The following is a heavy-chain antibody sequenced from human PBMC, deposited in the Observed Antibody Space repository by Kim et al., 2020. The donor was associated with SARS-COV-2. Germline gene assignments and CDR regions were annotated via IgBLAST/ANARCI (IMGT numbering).Heavy chain of an antibody. CDR1: GGSFSGYY. J-gene: IGHJ6*02. CDR2: IKHSGST. CDR3: ARGWYSSSWYYLYHYGIDV. Sequence: SETLSLTCAVYGGSFSGYYRRWIRQPPGKGLEWIGEIKHSGSTNYNPSSKSRITISVDTSNNQFSLKLSSVTASDTAVYYCARGWYSSSWYYLYHYGIDVWGQVTTVTVSS. D-gene: IGHD6-13*01. V-gene: IGHV4-34*01.